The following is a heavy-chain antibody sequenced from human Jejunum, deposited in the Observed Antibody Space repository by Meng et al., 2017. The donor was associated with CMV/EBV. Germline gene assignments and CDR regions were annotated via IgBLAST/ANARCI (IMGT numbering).Heavy chain of an antibody. D-gene: IGHD4-11*01. CDR3: ASQSYSNHAY. V-gene: IGHV3-48*04. Sequence: CAASGFTFSSHSMNWVRQAPGKGLELVSYISSTSSTTHYADSMKGRFTISRDNAKNSLYLQMNSLRAEDTAVYYCASQSYSNHAYWGQGTLVTVSS. CDR2: ISSTSSTT. CDR1: GFTFSSHS. J-gene: IGHJ4*02.